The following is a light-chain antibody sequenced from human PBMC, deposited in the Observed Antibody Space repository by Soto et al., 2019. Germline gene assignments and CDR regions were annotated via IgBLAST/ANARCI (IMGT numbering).Light chain of an antibody. CDR1: QSLLHSNGYNY. V-gene: IGKV2-28*01. Sequence: DVVMTQSPLSLPVTLGQPASISCRSSQSLLHSNGYNYLDWYLQKPGQSPQLLIYLGSNRASGVPDRFSGSGSGTDFTLKISRVEAEDVGVYYCMQALQTAWTFGQGTKVDIK. CDR3: MQALQTAWT. CDR2: LGS. J-gene: IGKJ1*01.